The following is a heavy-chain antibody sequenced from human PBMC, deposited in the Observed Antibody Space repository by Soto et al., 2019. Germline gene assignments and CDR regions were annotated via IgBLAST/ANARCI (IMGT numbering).Heavy chain of an antibody. V-gene: IGHV3-30-3*01. CDR3: ARAGPLRYDFCSGYFSSYYYYGMDV. CDR1: GFTFSSYA. J-gene: IGHJ6*02. D-gene: IGHD3-3*01. Sequence: QVQLVESGGGVVQPGRSLRLSCAASGFTFSSYAMHWVRQAPGKGLEWVAVISYDGSNKYYADSVKGRFTISRDNTKNTLYLQLNSLRAEDTAVYYCARAGPLRYDFCSGYFSSYYYYGMDVWGQGTTVTVSS. CDR2: ISYDGSNK.